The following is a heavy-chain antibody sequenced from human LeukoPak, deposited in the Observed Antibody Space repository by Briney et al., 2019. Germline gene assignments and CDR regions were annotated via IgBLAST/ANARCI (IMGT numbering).Heavy chain of an antibody. V-gene: IGHV3-74*01. Sequence: GGSLRLSCAASGFTFSSYGMHWVRQAPGKGLVWVSRITTDGRSTSYADSVRGRFTISRDNAKNTLYLQMSSLTAEDTAVYFCAKGGAAAGSYHLGTFWGQGTLVTVSS. J-gene: IGHJ4*02. CDR2: ITTDGRST. D-gene: IGHD6-13*01. CDR1: GFTFSSYG. CDR3: AKGGAAAGSYHLGTF.